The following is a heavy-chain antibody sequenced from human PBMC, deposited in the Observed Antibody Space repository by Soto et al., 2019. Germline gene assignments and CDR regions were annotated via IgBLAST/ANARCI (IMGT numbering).Heavy chain of an antibody. D-gene: IGHD2-21*02. Sequence: EVQLLESGGGLVQPGGSVRLSCAASGLTFGNYAMSWVRQAPGKGLEWVSAISGDSGRTYYAESVKGRFTISRDNSKNALYRQMNTLRAEDTAVYYWAVTPNCGRDGSAARYWYFDIWGCGTLVMGSS. J-gene: IGHJ2*01. CDR3: AVTPNCGRDGSAARYWYFDI. CDR1: GLTFGNYA. V-gene: IGHV3-23*01. CDR2: ISGDSGRT.